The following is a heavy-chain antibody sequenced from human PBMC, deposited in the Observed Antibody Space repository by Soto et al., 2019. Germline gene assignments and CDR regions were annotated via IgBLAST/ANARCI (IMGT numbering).Heavy chain of an antibody. CDR1: GLPHSSFA. D-gene: IGHD1-1*01. V-gene: IGHV3-23*01. CDR3: AKDAVYNDGLCLMDH. CDR2: IYGNGGGI. Sequence: PGGWLRLSSTASGLPHSSFAMMWVRQSPGKGLECVSGIYGNGGGIEYADSVKGRFTISRDNSKNTVYLQMTDLRADDTAVYYCAKDAVYNDGLCLMDHWGQGTQVTVSS. J-gene: IGHJ4*02.